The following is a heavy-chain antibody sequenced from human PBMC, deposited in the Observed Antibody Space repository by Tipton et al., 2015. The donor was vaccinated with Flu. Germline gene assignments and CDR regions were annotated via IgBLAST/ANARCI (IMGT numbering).Heavy chain of an antibody. CDR3: ARERRGMLTFGGLFSYYGMDV. CDR2: IDTGGTT. J-gene: IGHJ6*02. Sequence: SLRLSCAPSGFTVSNNYVTWVRQAPGKGLQWVSAIDTGGTTYYADSVKGRFTISRDNSVNTLSLQMNSLRAEDTAVYFCARERRGMLTFGGLFSYYGMDVWGQGTTVTVSS. V-gene: IGHV3-66*02. D-gene: IGHD3-16*01. CDR1: GFTVSNNY.